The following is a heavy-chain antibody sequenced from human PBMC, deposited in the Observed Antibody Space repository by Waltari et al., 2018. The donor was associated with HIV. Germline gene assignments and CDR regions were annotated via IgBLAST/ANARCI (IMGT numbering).Heavy chain of an antibody. V-gene: IGHV1-2*02. CDR3: ARVGIYCSGGSCYPY. D-gene: IGHD2-15*01. CDR1: GYTFTGYY. Sequence: QVQLVPSGAEVNKPGASVKGSCTASGYTFTGYYMLWVRQAPGQGLEWMGWINPNSGGTNYAQKFQGRATMTRDTSISTAYMELSRLRSDDTAVYYCARVGIYCSGGSCYPYWGQGTLVTVSS. J-gene: IGHJ4*02. CDR2: INPNSGGT.